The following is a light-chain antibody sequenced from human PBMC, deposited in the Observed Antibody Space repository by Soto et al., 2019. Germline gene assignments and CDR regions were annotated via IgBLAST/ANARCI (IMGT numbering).Light chain of an antibody. CDR1: RDIGND. V-gene: IGKV1-6*01. CDR3: LQDCDLPRT. CDR2: AAS. Sequence: IQMTQSPLSLSASVGDRVIITCRASRDIGNDLGWYQQKPGKAPTLLIFAASTLHRGVPSRFSGSRSGTGFTLTISCLPPEDFATYCCLQDCDLPRTFGQGNTV. J-gene: IGKJ1*01.